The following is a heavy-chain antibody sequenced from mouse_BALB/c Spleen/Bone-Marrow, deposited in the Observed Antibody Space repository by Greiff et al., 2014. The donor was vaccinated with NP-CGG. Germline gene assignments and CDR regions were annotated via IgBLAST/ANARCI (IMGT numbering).Heavy chain of an antibody. CDR2: ILPGSGNT. Sequence: VQRVESGAELMKPGASVKISCKATGYTFSSYWIEWVKQRPGHGLEWIGEILPGSGNTNYNEKFKGKATFTADTSSNTAYMQLSSLTSEDSAVYYCAREDITTVVEMDYWGQGTSVTVSS. D-gene: IGHD1-1*01. CDR3: AREDITTVVEMDY. J-gene: IGHJ4*01. V-gene: IGHV1-9*01. CDR1: GYTFSSYW.